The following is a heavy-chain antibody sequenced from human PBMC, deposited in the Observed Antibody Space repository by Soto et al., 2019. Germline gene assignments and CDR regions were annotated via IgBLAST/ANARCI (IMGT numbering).Heavy chain of an antibody. J-gene: IGHJ5*02. CDR3: VKDVPQNYYDSSGYSKSAP. CDR1: GFTFSSYA. V-gene: IGHV3-64D*08. CDR2: ISSNGGST. D-gene: IGHD3-22*01. Sequence: GGSLRLSCSASGFTFSSYAMHWVRQAPGKGLEYVSAISSNGGSTYYADSAKGRFTISRDNSKNTLYLQMSSLRAAGTAVYYSVKDVPQNYYDSSGYSKSAPWGQGTLVPVSS.